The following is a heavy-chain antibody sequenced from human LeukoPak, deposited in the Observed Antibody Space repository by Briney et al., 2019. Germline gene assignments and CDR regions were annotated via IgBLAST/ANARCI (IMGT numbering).Heavy chain of an antibody. CDR2: ISSSSSTI. CDR1: GFTFSSYS. J-gene: IGHJ6*02. CDR3: ARGPPRTRLGWEDYYYYGMDV. Sequence: PGGSLRLSCAASGFTFSSYSMNWVRQAPGKGLEWVSYISSSSSTIYYAASVKGRYTISRDNAKNSLYLQMTSLRDEDTAVSYCARGPPRTRLGWEDYYYYGMDVWGQGTTVTVSS. D-gene: IGHD1-26*01. V-gene: IGHV3-48*02.